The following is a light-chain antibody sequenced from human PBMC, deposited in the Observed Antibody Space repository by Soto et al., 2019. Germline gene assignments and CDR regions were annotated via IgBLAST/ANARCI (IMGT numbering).Light chain of an antibody. CDR2: WAS. Sequence: DIVMTQSPDSLAVSLGERATINCKSSQSVLDISNNKNYLAWYQQKPRQSPKLLIYWASARESGVPDRFSGSGYGTDFSLTISRLQAEDVAVYYCQQYYKTPPTFGHGTKLEIK. CDR1: QSVLDISNNKNY. CDR3: QQYYKTPPT. V-gene: IGKV4-1*01. J-gene: IGKJ2*01.